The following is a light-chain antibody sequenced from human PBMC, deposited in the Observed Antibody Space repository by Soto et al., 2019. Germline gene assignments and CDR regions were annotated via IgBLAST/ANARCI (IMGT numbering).Light chain of an antibody. Sequence: QSALTQPASVSGSPGQSITISCTGTSSDVGSYDLVSWYQHHPGKAPKFIIYEATKRPSGVSNRFSGSKSGNTASLTISGLQAEDEADYYCCSYAGYTTLVLFGGGTKVTVL. CDR2: EAT. J-gene: IGLJ2*01. CDR3: CSYAGYTTLVL. CDR1: SSDVGSYDL. V-gene: IGLV2-23*02.